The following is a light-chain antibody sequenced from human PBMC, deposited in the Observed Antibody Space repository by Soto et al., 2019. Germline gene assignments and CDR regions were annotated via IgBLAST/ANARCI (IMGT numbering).Light chain of an antibody. J-gene: IGLJ1*01. CDR3: SSFTSRSAPFV. CDR2: EVT. CDR1: GSDIGAYNF. V-gene: IGLV2-14*01. Sequence: QSVLTQPASVSGSPGQSITISCTGTGSDIGAYNFVSWYQHHPGKAPKLIIAEVTHRPSGVSDRFSGPKSGNTASLTISGLQTEDEADYYCSSFTSRSAPFVFGSGTKVTVL.